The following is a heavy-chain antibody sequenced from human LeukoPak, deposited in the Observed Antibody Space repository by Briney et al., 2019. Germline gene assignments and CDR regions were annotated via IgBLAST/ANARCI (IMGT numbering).Heavy chain of an antibody. V-gene: IGHV3-66*01. Sequence: GGSMRLSCAASALTVTSIYMSCGRQAPGKGLEWVSVIYSGGSTYYADSVKGRFTISRDNSKNTLYLQMNSLRAEDTAVYYCARDSGIAAAEYYFDYWGQGTLVTVSS. D-gene: IGHD6-13*01. CDR3: ARDSGIAAAEYYFDY. CDR1: ALTVTSIY. CDR2: IYSGGST. J-gene: IGHJ4*02.